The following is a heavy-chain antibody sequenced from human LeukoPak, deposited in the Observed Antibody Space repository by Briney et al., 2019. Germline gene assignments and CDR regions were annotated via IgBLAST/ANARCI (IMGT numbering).Heavy chain of an antibody. CDR1: GFTFSSYW. J-gene: IGHJ4*02. V-gene: IGHV3-7*04. D-gene: IGHD3-10*01. Sequence: PGGSLRLSCAASGFTFSSYWMSWVRQAPGKGLEWVANIKEDGSDKCYLDSVKGRFTISRDNAENSLYLQMNSVRAEDTAMYYCVRDGGYYGPDSWGQGALVSVSS. CDR3: VRDGGYYGPDS. CDR2: IKEDGSDK.